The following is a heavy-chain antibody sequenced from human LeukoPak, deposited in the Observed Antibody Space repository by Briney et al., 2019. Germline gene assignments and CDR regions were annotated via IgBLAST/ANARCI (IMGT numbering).Heavy chain of an antibody. CDR2: IYSGGGT. J-gene: IGHJ5*02. V-gene: IGHV3-66*04. D-gene: IGHD3-10*01. Sequence: PGGSLRLSCAASGFTVSSNYMSWVRQAPGKGLEGVSVIYSGGGTYYADSVKGRFTFSRDNSKNTLYLQMNSLRAEDTAVYYCARHVWFGEHNGHENWFDPWGQGTLVIVSS. CDR3: ARHVWFGEHNGHENWFDP. CDR1: GFTVSSNY.